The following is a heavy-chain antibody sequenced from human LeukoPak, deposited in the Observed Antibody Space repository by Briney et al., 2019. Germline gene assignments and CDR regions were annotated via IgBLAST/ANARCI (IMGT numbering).Heavy chain of an antibody. J-gene: IGHJ4*02. Sequence: GGSLRLSCAASGFVFRSYAMNWVRQAPGKGLEWVSSISSSSSYIYYADSVKGRFTISRDNAKNSLYLQMNSLRAEDTAVYYCARTWAAGYYDSSGYPNCFDYWGQGTLVTVSS. CDR3: ARTWAAGYYDSSGYPNCFDY. V-gene: IGHV3-21*01. CDR1: GFVFRSYA. CDR2: ISSSSSYI. D-gene: IGHD3-22*01.